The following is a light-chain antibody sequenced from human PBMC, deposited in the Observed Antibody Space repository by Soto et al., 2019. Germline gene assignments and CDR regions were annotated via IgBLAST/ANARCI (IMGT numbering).Light chain of an antibody. CDR1: QSVSSSY. V-gene: IGKV3-20*01. CDR2: GAS. J-gene: IGKJ1*01. Sequence: ELVLTQSPGTLSLSPGERATLSCRPRQSVSSSYLAWYQQKPGQAPRLLIYGASSRATGIPDRFSGSGSGTDFTLTISRLEPKDFAVYYCQQYGSSPRTFGQGTKVDI. CDR3: QQYGSSPRT.